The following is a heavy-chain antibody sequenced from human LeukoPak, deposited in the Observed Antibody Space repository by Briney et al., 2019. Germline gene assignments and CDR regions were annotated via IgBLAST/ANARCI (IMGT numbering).Heavy chain of an antibody. J-gene: IGHJ4*02. CDR3: ARGPGTWYYY. D-gene: IGHD6-13*01. CDR1: GGSFSGYY. Sequence: NSSETLSLTCAVYGGSFSGYYWSWIRQPPGKGLEWIGGINHSGSTNYNPSLKSRVTISIDTSKNQFSLKLSSVTAADTALYYCARGPGTWYYYWGQGTLVTVSS. CDR2: INHSGST. V-gene: IGHV4-34*01.